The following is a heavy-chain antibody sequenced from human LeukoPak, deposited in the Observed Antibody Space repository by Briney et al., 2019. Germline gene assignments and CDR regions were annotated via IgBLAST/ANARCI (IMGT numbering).Heavy chain of an antibody. CDR1: GFTFSSYI. CDR3: ARRGEMATIHDY. CDR2: INWNGGNT. Sequence: PGGSLRLSCAASGFTFSSYIMNWVRQAPGKGLEWVSSINWNGGNTAYADSVEGRFTISRDTAKNSLYLQMNSLRAEDTAVYYCARRGEMATIHDYWGQGTLVTVSS. J-gene: IGHJ4*02. V-gene: IGHV3-20*04. D-gene: IGHD5-24*01.